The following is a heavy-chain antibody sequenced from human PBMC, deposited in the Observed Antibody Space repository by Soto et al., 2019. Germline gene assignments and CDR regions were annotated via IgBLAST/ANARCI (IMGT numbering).Heavy chain of an antibody. CDR2: ISTYNGHT. CDR3: AREDCSGGTCYLGDY. CDR1: GYTFTSFG. Sequence: QVQLVQSGAEVTKPGASVKVSCKASGYTFTSFGISWVRQAPGQGLEWMGWISTYNGHTNYAQRLQCRVTMTTDTSTSTAYMELRSLRSDDTAVYYCAREDCSGGTCYLGDYWGQGTLVTVSS. V-gene: IGHV1-18*01. J-gene: IGHJ4*02. D-gene: IGHD2-15*01.